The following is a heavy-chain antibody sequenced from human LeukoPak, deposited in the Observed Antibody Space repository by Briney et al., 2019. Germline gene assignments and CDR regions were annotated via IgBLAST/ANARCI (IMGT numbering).Heavy chain of an antibody. CDR1: GYTFTSYG. CDR3: ARDQYYSYGYSYYYYYMDV. Sequence: ASVKVSCKASGYTFTSYGISWVRQAPGQGLEWMGWISAYNGNTNYAQKLQGRVTMTTDTSTSTAYMDLRSLRSDDTAVYYCARDQYYSYGYSYYYYYMDVWGKGTTVTVSS. D-gene: IGHD5-18*01. V-gene: IGHV1-18*01. J-gene: IGHJ6*03. CDR2: ISAYNGNT.